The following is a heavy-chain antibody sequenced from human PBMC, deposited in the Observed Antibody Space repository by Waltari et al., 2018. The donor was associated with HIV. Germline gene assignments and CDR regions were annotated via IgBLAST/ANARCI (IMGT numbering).Heavy chain of an antibody. Sequence: EVQLVESGGGLVKHGGSLRLSCAASGFPLSNAWMSWVRQAPGKGLEWVGRIKSKTDGGTTDYAAPVKGRFTISRDDSKNTLYLQMNSLKTEDTAVYYCTTLVLLGVGMDVWGQGTTVTVSS. J-gene: IGHJ6*02. CDR2: IKSKTDGGTT. CDR1: GFPLSNAW. CDR3: TTLVLLGVGMDV. V-gene: IGHV3-15*01. D-gene: IGHD3-10*01.